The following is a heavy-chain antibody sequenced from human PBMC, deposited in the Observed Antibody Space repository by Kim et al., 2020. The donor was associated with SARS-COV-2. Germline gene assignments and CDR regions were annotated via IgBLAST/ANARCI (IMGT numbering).Heavy chain of an antibody. D-gene: IGHD3-10*01. Sequence: SETLSLTCAVYGGSFSGYYWSWIRQPPGKGLEWIGEINHSGSTNYNPSLKSRVTISVDTSKNQFSLKLSSVTAADTAVYYCARGSPTMVDYWGQGTLVTVSS. CDR3: ARGSPTMVDY. J-gene: IGHJ4*02. V-gene: IGHV4-34*01. CDR1: GGSFSGYY. CDR2: INHSGST.